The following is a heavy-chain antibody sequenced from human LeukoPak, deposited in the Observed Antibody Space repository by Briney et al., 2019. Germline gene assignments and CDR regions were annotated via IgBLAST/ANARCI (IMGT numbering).Heavy chain of an antibody. CDR1: GFTFDDHG. CDR2: LNWNGDHT. CDR3: AREEGPYFDC. V-gene: IGHV3-20*04. Sequence: GGSLRLSCAASGFTFDDHGMSWVRQPPGKGLEWVSALNWNGDHTGYADSVNGRFTISRDNAKKSLYLQMNSLTVEDTAFYYCAREEGPYFDCWGQGTLVTVSS. J-gene: IGHJ4*02.